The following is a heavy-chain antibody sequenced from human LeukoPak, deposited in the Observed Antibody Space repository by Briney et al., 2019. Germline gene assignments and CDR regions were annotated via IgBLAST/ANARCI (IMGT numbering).Heavy chain of an antibody. D-gene: IGHD4-17*01. V-gene: IGHV1-58*01. J-gene: IGHJ6*04. CDR3: AAVPTVTMNYYYYGMDV. CDR2: IVVGSGNT. CDR1: GFTFTSSA. Sequence: SVKVSCKASGFTFTSSAVQWVRQARGQRLEWIGWIVVGSGNTNYAQKFQERVTITRDMSTSTAYMELSSLRSGDTAVYYCAAVPTVTMNYYYYGMDVWGKGTTVTVSS.